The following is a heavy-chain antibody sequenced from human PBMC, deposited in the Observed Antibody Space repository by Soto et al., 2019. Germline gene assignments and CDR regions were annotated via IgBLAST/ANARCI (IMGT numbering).Heavy chain of an antibody. CDR1: GYTFTSYG. J-gene: IGHJ6*04. D-gene: IGHD6-6*01. V-gene: IGHV1-18*04. CDR3: ARDDYIAARLAWDYYYYGMDV. CDR2: ISAYNGNT. Sequence: ASVKVSCKASGYTFTSYGISWVRQAPGQGLEWMGWISAYNGNTNYAQKLQGRVTMTTDTSTSTAYMELRSLRSDDTAVYYCARDDYIAARLAWDYYYYGMDVWGKGPTVTSPS.